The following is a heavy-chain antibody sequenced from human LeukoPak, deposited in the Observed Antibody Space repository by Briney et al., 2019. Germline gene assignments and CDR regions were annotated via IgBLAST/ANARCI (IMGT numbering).Heavy chain of an antibody. Sequence: PSETLSLTCSVSGGSISSSSYYWAWIRQPPGNGLEWIGSIYYSGSPYYNPSLKSRVTISVDTSKNQFSLKLSSVTAADTAVYYCASGRGSYYGTFYFDYWGQGTLVTVSS. D-gene: IGHD1-26*01. CDR1: GGSISSSSYY. CDR3: ASGRGSYYGTFYFDY. CDR2: IYYSGSP. V-gene: IGHV4-39*01. J-gene: IGHJ4*02.